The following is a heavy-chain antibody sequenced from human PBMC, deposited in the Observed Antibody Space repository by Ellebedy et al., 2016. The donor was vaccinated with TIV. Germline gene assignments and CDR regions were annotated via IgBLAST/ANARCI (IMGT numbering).Heavy chain of an antibody. CDR3: AKGRGGGSDSSAPRYYFDS. CDR1: GFTFNSYA. Sequence: PGGSLRLSCAASGFTFNSYAMSWVRQAPGKGLEWVSTISHTGSRTYYANSVEGRFIISRDNSKRTLYLQMNSLRVEDTAVYYCAKGRGGGSDSSAPRYYFDSWGLGTLVTVSS. J-gene: IGHJ4*02. CDR2: ISHTGSRT. D-gene: IGHD6-19*01. V-gene: IGHV3-23*01.